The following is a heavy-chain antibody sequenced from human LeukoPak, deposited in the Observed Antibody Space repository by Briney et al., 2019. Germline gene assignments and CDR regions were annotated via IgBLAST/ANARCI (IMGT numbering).Heavy chain of an antibody. Sequence: PGGSLRLSCAASGFTFSSSDMHWVRQPTGRGLEWVSAIGTIGDTYYPGSVKGRFTISRDNSKNTLYLQMNSLRVDDTAVYYCVKGLYTIDYWGQGTLVTVSS. CDR3: VKGLYTIDY. CDR2: IGTIGDT. CDR1: GFTFSSSD. D-gene: IGHD2-2*02. J-gene: IGHJ4*02. V-gene: IGHV3-13*01.